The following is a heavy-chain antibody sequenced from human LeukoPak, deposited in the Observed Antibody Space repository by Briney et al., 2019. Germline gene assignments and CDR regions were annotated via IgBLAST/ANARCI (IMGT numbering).Heavy chain of an antibody. CDR3: ATQHDFRY. CDR1: GFTFSNYA. Sequence: GRSLRLSWVVSGFTFSNYAMSWVRQAPGEGLEWVSAISASGTSTYYADSVKGRFTISRDHSKNTLFLQMNSLRAEDTAVYYCATQHDFRYWGQGTLVTVSS. J-gene: IGHJ1*01. V-gene: IGHV3-23*01. D-gene: IGHD2/OR15-2a*01. CDR2: ISASGTST.